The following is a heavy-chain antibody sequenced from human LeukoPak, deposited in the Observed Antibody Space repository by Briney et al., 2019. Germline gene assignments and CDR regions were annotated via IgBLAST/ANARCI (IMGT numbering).Heavy chain of an antibody. CDR2: IIPIFGTA. Sequence: VASVKVSCKASGGTFSSYAISWVRQAPGQGLEWMGGIIPIFGTANYAQKFQGRVTITADESTSTAYMELSSLRSEDTAVYYCARAPYCSGSSCYSAGDYYYYYYGMDVWGQGTTVTVSS. CDR1: GGTFSSYA. V-gene: IGHV1-69*13. CDR3: ARAPYCSGSSCYSAGDYYYYYYGMDV. J-gene: IGHJ6*02. D-gene: IGHD2-15*01.